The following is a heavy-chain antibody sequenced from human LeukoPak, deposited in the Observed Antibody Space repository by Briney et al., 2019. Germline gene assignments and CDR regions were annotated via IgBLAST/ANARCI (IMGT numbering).Heavy chain of an antibody. D-gene: IGHD3-3*01. J-gene: IGHJ5*02. CDR3: AKDWSGNYNWSDP. CDR1: GFTFSSYA. V-gene: IGHV3-30*18. Sequence: GGSLRLSCAASGFTFSSYAMHWVRQAPSKGLEWVALITYDGTNKYYADSVKGRFTISRDNSKNTLYLQMNSLRAEDTAIYYCAKDWSGNYNWSDPWGQGTLVTVSS. CDR2: ITYDGTNK.